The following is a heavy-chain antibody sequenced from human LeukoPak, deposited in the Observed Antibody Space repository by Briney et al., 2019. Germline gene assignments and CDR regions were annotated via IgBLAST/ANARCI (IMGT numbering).Heavy chain of an antibody. CDR3: ARDRNYLAPSYYYYGMGV. CDR1: GFTFSSYS. D-gene: IGHD5-24*01. Sequence: GGSLRLSRAASGFTFSSYSMSWVRQVPGKGLEWVSSISVSSSYIYYADSLKGRFTISRDNAKNSLYLQMNSLRAEDTAVYYCARDRNYLAPSYYYYGMGVWGQGTTVTVSS. J-gene: IGHJ6*02. CDR2: ISVSSSYI. V-gene: IGHV3-21*01.